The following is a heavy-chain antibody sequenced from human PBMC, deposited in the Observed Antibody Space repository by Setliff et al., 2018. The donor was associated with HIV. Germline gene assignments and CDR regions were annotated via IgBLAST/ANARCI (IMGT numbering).Heavy chain of an antibody. Sequence: PSETLSLTCTVSGDSIRSHYWSWIRQPPGKGLEWIGYIYFSGSTNYNPSLKSRVTISLDTSMIRFSLSLNSVTAADTAVYYCARVPFGDFWRGSSFDIWGQGTMVNRLL. D-gene: IGHD3-3*01. V-gene: IGHV4-59*11. CDR2: IYFSGST. J-gene: IGHJ3*02. CDR1: GDSIRSHY. CDR3: ARVPFGDFWRGSSFDI.